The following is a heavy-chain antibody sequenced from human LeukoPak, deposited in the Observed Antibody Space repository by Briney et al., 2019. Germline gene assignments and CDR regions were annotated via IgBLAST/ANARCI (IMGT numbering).Heavy chain of an antibody. Sequence: PGGSLRLSCAASGFTFSSYAMSCVRQAPGKGLEWVSGISDSGGNTYYAGSVKGRFTISRDNSKNMLYLQMNSLRAEDTAVYYCAKKIPTSFDPWGQGTLVTVSS. V-gene: IGHV3-23*01. CDR3: AKKIPTSFDP. J-gene: IGHJ5*02. CDR1: GFTFSSYA. CDR2: ISDSGGNT.